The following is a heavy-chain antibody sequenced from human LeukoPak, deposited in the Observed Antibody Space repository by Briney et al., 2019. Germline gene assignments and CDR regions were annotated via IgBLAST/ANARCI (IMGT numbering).Heavy chain of an antibody. J-gene: IGHJ4*02. D-gene: IGHD3-16*01. CDR3: ARGSSRGENFDY. CDR1: GFMFSSNW. V-gene: IGHV3-7*01. CDR2: IKEDGTET. Sequence: PGGSLRLSCAASGFMFSSNWMSWVRLAPGKGLEWVTNIKEDGTETYYVDSVKGRFTISRDNAKNSLYLQMNSLRAEDTAVYYCARGSSRGENFDYWGQGTLVTVSS.